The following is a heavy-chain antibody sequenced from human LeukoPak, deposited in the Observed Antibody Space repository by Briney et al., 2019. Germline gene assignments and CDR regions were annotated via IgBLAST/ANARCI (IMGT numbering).Heavy chain of an antibody. V-gene: IGHV1-18*01. Sequence: ASVKVSCKASGYTFTNYGISWVRQAPGQGPEWMGWISAYSGHTNYAQKLQGRVTMTTDTSTSTAYMELRSLRYVETAVYFCARDNLSGSWSWFDPWGQGTLVSVSA. CDR2: ISAYSGHT. CDR3: ARDNLSGSWSWFDP. CDR1: GYTFTNYG. D-gene: IGHD6-13*01. J-gene: IGHJ5*02.